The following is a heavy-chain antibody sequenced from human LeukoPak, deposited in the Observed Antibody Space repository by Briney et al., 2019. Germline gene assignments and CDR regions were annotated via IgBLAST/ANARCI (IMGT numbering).Heavy chain of an antibody. Sequence: SETLSLTCAVYGGSFSGYYWSWIRQPPGKGLERIGEINHSGSTNYNPSLKSRVTISVDRSKNQFSLKLSSVTAADTAVYYCARYYGSGSYRNDAFDIWGRGTMVTVSS. CDR3: ARYYGSGSYRNDAFDI. V-gene: IGHV4-34*01. J-gene: IGHJ3*02. D-gene: IGHD3-10*01. CDR2: INHSGST. CDR1: GGSFSGYY.